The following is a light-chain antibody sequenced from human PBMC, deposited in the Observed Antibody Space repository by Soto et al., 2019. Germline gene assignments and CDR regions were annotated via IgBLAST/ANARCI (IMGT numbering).Light chain of an antibody. Sequence: DTQMTQSPSSLSASVGDRVTITCRASQSIRRNLNWYQQKPGRAPKLLIYAASSLLSGVPSRFIGSGSGTDLTVTISSLQPEEFATYYCPQNYSTPHTCGQGTKLEIK. CDR1: QSIRRN. J-gene: IGKJ2*01. CDR3: PQNYSTPHT. CDR2: AAS. V-gene: IGKV1-39*01.